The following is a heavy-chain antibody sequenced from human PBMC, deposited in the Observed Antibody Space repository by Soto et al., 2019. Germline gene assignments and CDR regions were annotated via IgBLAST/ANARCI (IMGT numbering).Heavy chain of an antibody. CDR2: IHYSGST. CDR1: GGSISSSSYY. CDR3: ARHYNSGIYPWDC. J-gene: IGHJ4*02. Sequence: SETLSLTCTVSGGSISSSSYYWGWIRQPPGRGLEYIGHIHYSGSTNYNPSLKSRVTMSVDASRNQFSLKLNSVTAADTAVYFCARHYNSGIYPWDCWGQGTLITVST. D-gene: IGHD3-10*01. V-gene: IGHV4-61*05.